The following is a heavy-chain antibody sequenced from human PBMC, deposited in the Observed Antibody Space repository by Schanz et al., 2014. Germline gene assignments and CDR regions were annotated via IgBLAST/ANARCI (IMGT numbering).Heavy chain of an antibody. Sequence: EVQLVESGGGLVKPGGSLRLSCAASGFPFSMAWMTWVRQAPGKGLEWVSGISDRGDGTNYADSVKGRFTISRDNSKNTLDLQMNSLRAEDTAVYYCAKGTSGSYDTNFDYWGQGTLVTVSS. V-gene: IGHV3-23*04. CDR3: AKGTSGSYDTNFDY. CDR1: GFPFSMAW. J-gene: IGHJ4*02. D-gene: IGHD1-26*01. CDR2: ISDRGDGT.